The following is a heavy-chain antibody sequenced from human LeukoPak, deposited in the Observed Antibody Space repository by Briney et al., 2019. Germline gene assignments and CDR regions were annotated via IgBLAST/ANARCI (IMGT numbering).Heavy chain of an antibody. Sequence: ASETLSLTCTVYGDSIRTFYWSWVRQPPGKAVEWVGYIYHSGSTNYNPSRKSRDTISEDTSKNQISLMLTSVTAADTAVYYCARDSYYNPLDYWGQGTLVTVSS. D-gene: IGHD3-10*01. V-gene: IGHV4-59*01. CDR3: ARDSYYNPLDY. J-gene: IGHJ4*02. CDR2: IYHSGST. CDR1: GDSIRTFY.